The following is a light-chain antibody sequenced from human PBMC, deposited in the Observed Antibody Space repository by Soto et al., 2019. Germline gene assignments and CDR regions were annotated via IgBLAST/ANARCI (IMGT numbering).Light chain of an antibody. CDR2: ATS. CDR3: QQRSSWPFT. V-gene: IGKV3D-20*02. CDR1: QNFGSSY. Sequence: EVVLTQSPDTVSLSPGERATLSCRASQNFGSSYLAWYQQKRGQAPRLLIYATSNRATGIPARFSGSGSGTDFTLTISSLEPEDFAVYYCQQRSSWPFTFGPGTKVDIK. J-gene: IGKJ3*01.